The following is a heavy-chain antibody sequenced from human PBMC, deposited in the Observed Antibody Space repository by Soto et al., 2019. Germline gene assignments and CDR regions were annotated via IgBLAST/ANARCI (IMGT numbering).Heavy chain of an antibody. CDR2: ISAYNGNT. J-gene: IGHJ6*02. CDR3: AIDLGILVVPAAIDYYGMDV. D-gene: IGHD2-2*01. Sequence: GASVKVSCKASGYTFTSYGISWVRQAPGQGLEWMGWISAYNGNTNYAQKLQGRVTMTTDTSTSTAYMELRSLRSDDTAVYYCAIDLGILVVPAAIDYYGMDVWGQGPTVTVSS. V-gene: IGHV1-18*04. CDR1: GYTFTSYG.